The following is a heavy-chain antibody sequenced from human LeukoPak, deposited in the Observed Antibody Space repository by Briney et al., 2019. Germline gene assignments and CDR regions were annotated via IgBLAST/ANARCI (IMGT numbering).Heavy chain of an antibody. J-gene: IGHJ4*02. D-gene: IGHD2-15*01. CDR3: ASDRSSKWYFDY. CDR2: IDPSDSYT. V-gene: IGHV5-10-1*01. Sequence: GESLKISCKGSGYSFTSYWITWVRQMPGKGLEWMGRIDPSDSYTNYSPSFQGHVTISVGKSINTAYLQWSSLKASDTAMYYCASDRSSKWYFDYWGPGTLVTVSS. CDR1: GYSFTSYW.